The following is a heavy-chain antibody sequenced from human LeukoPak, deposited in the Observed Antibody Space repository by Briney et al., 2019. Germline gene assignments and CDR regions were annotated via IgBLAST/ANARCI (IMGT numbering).Heavy chain of an antibody. CDR1: GYIFISYA. CDR3: VRGLTYYYGSGSYPVPSFDY. V-gene: IGHV1-3*03. Sequence: ASVKVSCKASGYIFISYAMHWVRQAPGQRLEWMGSINAGTGNTKYSQEFQGRVTITRNTSISTAYMELSSPRSEDTAVYYCVRGLTYYYGSGSYPVPSFDYWGQGTLVTVSS. D-gene: IGHD3-10*01. J-gene: IGHJ4*02. CDR2: INAGTGNT.